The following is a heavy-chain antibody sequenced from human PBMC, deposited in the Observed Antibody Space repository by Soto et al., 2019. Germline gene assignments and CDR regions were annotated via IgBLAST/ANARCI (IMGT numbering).Heavy chain of an antibody. CDR2: ISSSSSYI. V-gene: IGHV3-21*01. Sequence: PGGSLRLSCAASGFTFSSYSMNWVRQAPGKGLEWVSSISSSSSYIYYADSVKGRFTISRDNAKNSLYLQMNSLRAEDTAVYYCARTRRDGYNNYYYYYGMDVWGQGTTVTVSS. J-gene: IGHJ6*02. CDR1: GFTFSSYS. D-gene: IGHD5-12*01. CDR3: ARTRRDGYNNYYYYYGMDV.